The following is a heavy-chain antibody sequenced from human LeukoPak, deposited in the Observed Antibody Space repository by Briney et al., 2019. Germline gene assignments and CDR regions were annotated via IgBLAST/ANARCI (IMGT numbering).Heavy chain of an antibody. CDR1: GASFSSSTYY. J-gene: IGHJ4*02. V-gene: IGHV4-39*01. CDR2: IYYSGST. Sequence: SETLSLTCTVSGASFSSSTYYWGWIRQPPGKGLEWIGSIYYSGSTYYNPSLKSRVTMSVDTSKNQFSLKLSSVTAADTAVYDCARHAGGISATGTRPFDYWGQGTLVTVSS. CDR3: ARHAGGISATGTRPFDY. D-gene: IGHD6-13*01.